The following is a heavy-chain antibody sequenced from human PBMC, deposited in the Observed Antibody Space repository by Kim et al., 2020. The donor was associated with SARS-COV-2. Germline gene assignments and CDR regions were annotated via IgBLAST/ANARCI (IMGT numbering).Heavy chain of an antibody. CDR3: ARFNPYYYDSSGYLYGMDV. J-gene: IGHJ6*02. CDR2: ISAYNGNT. D-gene: IGHD3-22*01. V-gene: IGHV1-18*04. Sequence: ASVKVSCKASGYTFTSYGISWVRQAPGQGLEGMGWISAYNGNTNYAQKLQGRVTMTTDTSTSTAYMELRSLRSDDTAVYYCARFNPYYYDSSGYLYGMDVWGQGTTVTVSS. CDR1: GYTFTSYG.